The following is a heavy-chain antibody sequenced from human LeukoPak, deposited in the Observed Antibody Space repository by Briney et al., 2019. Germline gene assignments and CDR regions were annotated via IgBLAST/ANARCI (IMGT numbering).Heavy chain of an antibody. CDR1: GYIFTSYD. V-gene: IGHV1-8*03. D-gene: IGHD2-2*01. CDR3: ARGVARYCSSTSCRGRNWFDP. J-gene: IGHJ5*02. CDR2: MNPNSGNT. Sequence: ASVKVSCKASGYIFTSYDINWVRQATGQGLEWMGWMNPNSGNTGYAQKFQGRVTITRNTSISTAYMELSSLRSEDTAVYYCARGVARYCSSTSCRGRNWFDPWGQGTLVTVSS.